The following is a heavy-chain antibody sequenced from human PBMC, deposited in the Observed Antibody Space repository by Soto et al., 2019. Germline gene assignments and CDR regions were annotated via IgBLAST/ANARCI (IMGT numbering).Heavy chain of an antibody. CDR2: IYHNGNT. CDR1: GGSINSDFQ. CDR3: ARWVVYDDSSAYYSLDS. D-gene: IGHD3-22*01. V-gene: IGHV4-31*01. Sequence: QVQLQESGPGLVKPSQTLSLTCTVSGGSINSDFQWGWVRQYPGKGLEWIGYIYHNGNTYYNPSLKSLIAISVDMSKTQFSLKLTSVTAADTAVYFWARWVVYDDSSAYYSLDSWGQGILVTVSS. J-gene: IGHJ4*02.